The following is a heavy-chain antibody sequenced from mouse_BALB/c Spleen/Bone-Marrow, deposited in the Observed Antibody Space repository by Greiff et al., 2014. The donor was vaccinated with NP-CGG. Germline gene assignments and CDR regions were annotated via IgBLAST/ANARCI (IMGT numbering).Heavy chain of an antibody. CDR2: INPGTGGT. V-gene: IGHV1-54*01. CDR3: ARRPWFAY. J-gene: IGHJ3*01. CDR1: GYAFTYYL. Sequence: QVQLQQSGAEQVRPGTSVKVSCKAAGYAFTYYLIDWIKQRPGQRPGQGLEWIGVINPGTGGTNYNEKFKGRATLTADNSSSTAYMQLSSRTSDDSAVYFCARRPWFAYWGQGTLVTVSA.